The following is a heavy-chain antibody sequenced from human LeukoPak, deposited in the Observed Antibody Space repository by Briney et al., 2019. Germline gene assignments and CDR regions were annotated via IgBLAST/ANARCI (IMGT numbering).Heavy chain of an antibody. D-gene: IGHD4-17*01. J-gene: IGHJ6*02. CDR3: ARTDYGDYVESLGYYGMDV. V-gene: IGHV3-7*05. Sequence: HPGGSLRLSCAASGFTFSSYWMSWVRQAPGKGLEWVANIKQDGSEKYYVDSVKGRFTISRDNAKNSLYLQMNSLRAEDTAVYYCARTDYGDYVESLGYYGMDVWGQGTTVTVSS. CDR2: IKQDGSEK. CDR1: GFTFSSYW.